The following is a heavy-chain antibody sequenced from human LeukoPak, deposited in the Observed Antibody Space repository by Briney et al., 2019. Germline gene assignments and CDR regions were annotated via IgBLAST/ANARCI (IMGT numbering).Heavy chain of an antibody. V-gene: IGHV3-30-3*01. D-gene: IGHD2-21*02. CDR2: IASDGSHT. Sequence: PGGSLRLSCAASGFTFSNYFMHWVRQAPGKGLEWVADIASDGSHTLYVESVKGRFTISRENSKNTLYLQMNSLGPEDTAVYFCARERQDTVIHSGAFDIWGQGTMVTVSS. CDR3: ARERQDTVIHSGAFDI. J-gene: IGHJ3*02. CDR1: GFTFSNYF.